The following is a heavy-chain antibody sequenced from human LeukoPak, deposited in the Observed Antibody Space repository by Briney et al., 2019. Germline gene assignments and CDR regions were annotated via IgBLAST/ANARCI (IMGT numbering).Heavy chain of an antibody. D-gene: IGHD2-21*01. CDR1: GGSISPYY. Sequence: SETLSLTCTVSGGSISPYYWSWIRQPPGKELEWIGYIYYSGSTNYNTSLKSRVTISVDTSKNQFSQKLSSVTAADTAVYYCARDQVNAFDIWGQGTMVTVSS. J-gene: IGHJ3*02. V-gene: IGHV4-59*01. CDR2: IYYSGST. CDR3: ARDQVNAFDI.